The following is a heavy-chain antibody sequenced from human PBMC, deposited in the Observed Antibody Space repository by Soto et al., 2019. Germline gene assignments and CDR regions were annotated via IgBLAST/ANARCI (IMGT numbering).Heavy chain of an antibody. J-gene: IGHJ6*02. V-gene: IGHV3-21*01. CDR1: GFTFGTFT. Sequence: GGSLRLSCAASGFTFGTFTMSWVRQAPGKGLEWVSSIGTTSTYIYYADSVRGRFTISRDNAKNSLYLQMNSLRAEDTALYFCARVMCGDCSSYYYYSMDVWGQGTTVTVSS. CDR2: IGTTSTYI. D-gene: IGHD2-21*02. CDR3: ARVMCGDCSSYYYYSMDV.